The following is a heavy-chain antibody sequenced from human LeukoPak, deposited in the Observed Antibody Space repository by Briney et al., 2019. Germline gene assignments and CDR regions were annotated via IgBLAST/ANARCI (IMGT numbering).Heavy chain of an antibody. V-gene: IGHV3-9*01. D-gene: IGHD3-22*01. J-gene: IGHJ2*01. CDR3: AKDRTYHYDSRDYDWYFDV. CDR2: ISWNSGTI. CDR1: GFTFDDYA. Sequence: PGGSLRLSCAASGFTFDDYAMHWVRQAPGKGLEWVAGISWNSGTIQYADSVKGRFTISRDNPKNSLYLQMNSLRTEDTAFYYCAKDRTYHYDSRDYDWYFDVWGRGTLVTVSS.